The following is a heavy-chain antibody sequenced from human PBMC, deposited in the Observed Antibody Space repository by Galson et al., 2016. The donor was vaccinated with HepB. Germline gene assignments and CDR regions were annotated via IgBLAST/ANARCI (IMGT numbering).Heavy chain of an antibody. Sequence: SLRLSCAASGFTFSSYGINWVRQAPGKGLEWVSYISSRSTNFHYADFVKGRFTISRDNVKNLLYLQMNSLRAEDTAVYYFAGGPLYYLDYWGHGALVTVSS. D-gene: IGHD2-8*01. CDR1: GFTFSSYG. CDR2: ISSRSTNF. V-gene: IGHV3-48*01. CDR3: AGGPLYYLDY. J-gene: IGHJ4*01.